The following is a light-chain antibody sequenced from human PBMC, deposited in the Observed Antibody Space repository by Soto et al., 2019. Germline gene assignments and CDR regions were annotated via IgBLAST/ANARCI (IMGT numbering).Light chain of an antibody. J-gene: IGKJ2*01. CDR1: QTVSGTY. CDR2: GAS. V-gene: IGKV3-20*01. Sequence: EIVLTQSPGTLSLSPGERATLSCRASQTVSGTYLAWYQQRPGQAPRLLIYGASRRATGVPDRFSGGGSGTDFTPTVSRLAPEDFAVYYCRQYDNSLRGSTFGQGTKLEIK. CDR3: RQYDNSLRGST.